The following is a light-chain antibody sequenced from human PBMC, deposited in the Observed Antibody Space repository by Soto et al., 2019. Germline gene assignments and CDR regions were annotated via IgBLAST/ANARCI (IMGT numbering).Light chain of an antibody. CDR3: QQYGSSPLT. V-gene: IGKV3-20*01. Sequence: EIVLTQSPGTQSLSPGERATLSCRASQSVSSSYLAWYQQKPGQAPRLLIYGASSRATGIPDRFSGSGSGTDFTLTISRLDPEDFAVYYCQQYGSSPLTFGQGTKVDIK. CDR2: GAS. CDR1: QSVSSSY. J-gene: IGKJ1*01.